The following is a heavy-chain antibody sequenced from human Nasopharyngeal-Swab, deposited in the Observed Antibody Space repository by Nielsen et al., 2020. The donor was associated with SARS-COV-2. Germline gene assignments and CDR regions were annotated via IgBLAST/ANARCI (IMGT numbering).Heavy chain of an antibody. CDR3: ATSVTMIVVAHDAFDI. J-gene: IGHJ3*02. CDR1: GYTFTSYG. D-gene: IGHD3-22*01. Sequence: ASVKVSCKASGYTFTSYGISWVRQAPGQGLEWMGWISAYNGNTNYAQKLQGRVTMTTDTSTSTAYMELRSLRSDDTAVYYCATSVTMIVVAHDAFDIWGQGTMVTVSS. CDR2: ISAYNGNT. V-gene: IGHV1-18*01.